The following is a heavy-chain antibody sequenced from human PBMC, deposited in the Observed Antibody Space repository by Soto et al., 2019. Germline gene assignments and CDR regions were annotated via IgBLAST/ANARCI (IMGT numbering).Heavy chain of an antibody. J-gene: IGHJ6*02. V-gene: IGHV4-31*03. Sequence: SETLSLTCTVSGGSISSGGYYWSWIRQHPGKGLEWIGYIYYSGSTYYNPSLKSRVTISIDTAKNHLSLILSSVTAADTATYYCTRIYCTTTSCFINGMDVWGQGTTVTVS. CDR2: IYYSGST. CDR1: GGSISSGGYY. D-gene: IGHD2-2*01. CDR3: TRIYCTTTSCFINGMDV.